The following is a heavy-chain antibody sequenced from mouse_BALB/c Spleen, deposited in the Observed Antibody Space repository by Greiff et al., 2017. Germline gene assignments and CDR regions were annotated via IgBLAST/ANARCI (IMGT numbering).Heavy chain of an antibody. Sequence: DVKLVESGGGLVQPGGSMKLSCVASGFTFSNYWMNWVRQSPEKGLEWVAEIRLKSNNYATHYAESVKGRFTISRDDSKSSVYLQMNNLRAEDTGIYYCTKYGNFYAMDYWGQGTSVTVSS. CDR1: GFTFSNYW. CDR2: IRLKSNNYAT. J-gene: IGHJ4*01. D-gene: IGHD2-10*02. CDR3: TKYGNFYAMDY. V-gene: IGHV6-6*02.